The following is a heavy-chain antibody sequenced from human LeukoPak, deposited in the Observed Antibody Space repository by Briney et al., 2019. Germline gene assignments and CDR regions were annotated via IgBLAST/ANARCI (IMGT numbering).Heavy chain of an antibody. D-gene: IGHD3-22*01. V-gene: IGHV3-43*01. Sequence: GGSLRLSCAASTMHWVRQAPGKTLEWVSLISWDGTTYYADSVKGRFTISRDNSKDSLYLQMDTLRSEDTAFYYCVKDLSYETSGSFFDFWGQGILVTVS. J-gene: IGHJ4*02. CDR1: T. CDR3: VKDLSYETSGSFFDF. CDR2: ISWDGTT.